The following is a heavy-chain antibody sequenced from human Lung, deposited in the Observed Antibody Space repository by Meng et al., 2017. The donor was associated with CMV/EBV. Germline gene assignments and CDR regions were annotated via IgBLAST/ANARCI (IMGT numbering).Heavy chain of an antibody. V-gene: IGHV6-1*01. CDR1: GGSVSCNSAA. D-gene: IGHD4-23*01. J-gene: IGHJ4*02. CDR2: TYYRSKWYH. CDR3: ARGINGGCGD. Sequence: VTLQQSGPGLVKPPPTLSRTCAIAGGSVSCNSAAWHWIRQSPRRGLEWLGRTYYRSKWYHEYAVSVKSRITISPDTPKNQFSLQLNSMTPEDTAVYYCARGINGGCGDWGQGTLVTVSS.